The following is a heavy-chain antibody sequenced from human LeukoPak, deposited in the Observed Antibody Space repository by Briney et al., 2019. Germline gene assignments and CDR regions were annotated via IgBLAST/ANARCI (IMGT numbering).Heavy chain of an antibody. CDR3: ARGPEWELPNDY. V-gene: IGHV4-34*01. CDR1: GGSFSGYY. CDR2: INHSGST. Sequence: SETLSLTCAVYGGSFSGYYWSWIRQPPGKGLGWIGEINHSGSTNYNPSLKSRVTISVDTSKNQFSLKLSSVTAADTAVYYCARGPEWELPNDYWGQGTLVTVSS. J-gene: IGHJ4*02. D-gene: IGHD1-26*01.